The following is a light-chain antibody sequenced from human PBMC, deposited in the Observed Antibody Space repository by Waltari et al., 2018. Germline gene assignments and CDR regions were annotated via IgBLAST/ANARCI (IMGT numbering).Light chain of an antibody. Sequence: SSELTQPPSVSVSPGQPASITCSGDKLVNRYACWYQQRPGQSPVLVIYQDSKRPSGIPERFSGSNSGNTATLTISGTQAMDEADYYCQAWDINTGVFGGGTKLTVL. V-gene: IGLV3-1*01. J-gene: IGLJ3*02. CDR1: KLVNRY. CDR2: QDS. CDR3: QAWDINTGV.